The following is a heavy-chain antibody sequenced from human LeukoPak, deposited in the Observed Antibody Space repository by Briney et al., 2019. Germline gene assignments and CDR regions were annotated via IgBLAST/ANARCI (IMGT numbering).Heavy chain of an antibody. V-gene: IGHV3-11*04. J-gene: IGHJ6*02. CDR1: GFTFSKAW. Sequence: GGSLRLSCAASGFTFSKAWMSWVRQAPGKGLEWVSYISSSGSTIYYADSVKGRFTISRDNAKNSLYLQMNSLRAEDTAVYYCARDPGGSGDYGMDVWGQGTTVTVSS. CDR3: ARDPGGSGDYGMDV. D-gene: IGHD3-10*01. CDR2: ISSSGSTI.